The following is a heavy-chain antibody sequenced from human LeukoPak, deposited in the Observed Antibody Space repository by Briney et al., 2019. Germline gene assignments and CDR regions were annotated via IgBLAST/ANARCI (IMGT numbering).Heavy chain of an antibody. Sequence: ASEKVSCKASGGTFSSQAISWVRQAPGQGVEWMGRIIPNLGISHYAPKFQGTSLLSADKSTRTAYMELRSLRSEDTAVYDCARITGAVAGTGYFDRWGRSTPVTVSS. CDR2: IIPNLGIS. J-gene: IGHJ2*01. V-gene: IGHV1-69*04. CDR1: GGTFSSQA. D-gene: IGHD2-15*01. CDR3: ARITGAVAGTGYFDR.